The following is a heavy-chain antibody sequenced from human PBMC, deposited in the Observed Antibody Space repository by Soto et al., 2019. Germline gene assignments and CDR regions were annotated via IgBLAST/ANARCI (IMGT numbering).Heavy chain of an antibody. CDR2: IIPIFGTA. D-gene: IGHD5-18*01. J-gene: IGHJ3*02. V-gene: IGHV1-69*13. Sequence: ASVKVSCKASGGTFSSYAISWVRQAPGQGLEWMGGIIPIFGTANYAQKFQGRVTITADESTSTAYMELSSLRSEDTAVYYCARSGYSYGDHDAFAIWGQGTMVTLSS. CDR1: GGTFSSYA. CDR3: ARSGYSYGDHDAFAI.